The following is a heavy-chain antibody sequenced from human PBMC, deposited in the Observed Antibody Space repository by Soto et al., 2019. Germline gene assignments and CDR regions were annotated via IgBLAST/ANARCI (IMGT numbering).Heavy chain of an antibody. J-gene: IGHJ6*02. V-gene: IGHV3-7*03. CDR3: ARDRNYYLYYGFDV. Sequence: GGSLRLSCVASVFTFTSYWMSWVRQAPGKGPQWVANIKQDGTETYYVDSVKGRFTISRDNTKNSVYLQMNSLRAEDTAVYYCARDRNYYLYYGFDVWGRGTTVTVSS. CDR2: IKQDGTET. CDR1: VFTFTSYW.